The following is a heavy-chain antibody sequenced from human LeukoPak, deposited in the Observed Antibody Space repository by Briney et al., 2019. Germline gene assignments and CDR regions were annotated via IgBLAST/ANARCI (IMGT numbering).Heavy chain of an antibody. D-gene: IGHD3-22*01. CDR2: IYSGGST. CDR1: GFTVSSNY. Sequence: PGGSLRLSRAASGFTVSSNYMNWVREAPGKGLEWVSVIYSGGSTFYADSVEGRFTISRDNSNNTLYLQMNSLRAEDTAMYYCAREYYDNSGGEDAFDIWGPGTMVTVSS. V-gene: IGHV3-53*01. J-gene: IGHJ3*02. CDR3: AREYYDNSGGEDAFDI.